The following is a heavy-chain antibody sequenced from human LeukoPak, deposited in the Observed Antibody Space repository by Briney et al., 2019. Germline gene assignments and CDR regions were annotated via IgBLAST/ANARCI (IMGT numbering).Heavy chain of an antibody. CDR1: GFTFSSYS. CDR2: ISSSSSYI. J-gene: IGHJ6*02. CDR3: AVFDDILTGYSDPNRYYYYYYGMDV. Sequence: GGSLRLSCAASGFTFSSYSMNWVRQAPGKGLEWVSSISSSSSYIYYADSVKGRFTISRDNAKNSLYLQMNSLRAEDTAVYYCAVFDDILTGYSDPNRYYYYYYGMDVWGQGTTVTVSS. D-gene: IGHD3-9*01. V-gene: IGHV3-21*04.